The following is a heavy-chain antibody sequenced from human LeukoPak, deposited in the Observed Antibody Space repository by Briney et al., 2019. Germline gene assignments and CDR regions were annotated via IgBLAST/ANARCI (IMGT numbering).Heavy chain of an antibody. CDR1: GFTFSTYS. Sequence: GGSLRLSCAASGFTFSTYSMDWVRQAPGKGLEWVPYISPSSDAIHYADSVKGRFTISRDNAKNSLYPQMNSLRAEDSAVYYCARSIGLTGGGVDVWGRGTTVTVSS. D-gene: IGHD3-9*01. CDR2: ISPSSDAI. J-gene: IGHJ6*02. V-gene: IGHV3-48*04. CDR3: ARSIGLTGGGVDV.